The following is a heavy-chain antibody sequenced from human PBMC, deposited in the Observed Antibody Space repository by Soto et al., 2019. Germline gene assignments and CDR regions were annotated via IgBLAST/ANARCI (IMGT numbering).Heavy chain of an antibody. CDR3: AVLAATGTGDAFDI. CDR2: IKCDGSEK. D-gene: IGHD6-13*01. J-gene: IGHJ3*02. Sequence: PGGSLRLSCAASGFTFSSSSMPWVCQAPEKGLEWVADIKCDGSEKYYVDSVKGRLALSRDNAKNSLYLQVNSLRAEDTAVYYCAVLAATGTGDAFDIWGQGTMVTVSS. V-gene: IGHV3-7*01. CDR1: GFTFSSSS.